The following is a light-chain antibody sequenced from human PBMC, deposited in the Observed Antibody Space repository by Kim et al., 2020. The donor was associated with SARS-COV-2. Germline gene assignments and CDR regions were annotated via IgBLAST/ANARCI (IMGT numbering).Light chain of an antibody. V-gene: IGKV1-33*01. CDR2: DVS. CDR3: QQYGTLPRT. CDR1: QGVSYY. Sequence: ASVGDRVTITCQASQGVSYYLNWYQQKPGKAPTLLMYDVSNLHSGVPSRFSGSGSGTDFSLTITGLQPEDTGTYYCQQYGTLPRTFGQGTKVDIK. J-gene: IGKJ1*01.